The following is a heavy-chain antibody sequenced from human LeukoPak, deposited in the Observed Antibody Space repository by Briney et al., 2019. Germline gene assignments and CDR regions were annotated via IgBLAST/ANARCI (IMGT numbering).Heavy chain of an antibody. V-gene: IGHV3-23*01. Sequence: GGTLRLTCAVSGFTFSSYAMSWVRQAPGKGLEWVSAISGSGGSTYYAASVKGRFIISRANSKHSLYLQMTVLSADAAVDYSCAKGVPMGMGRGVIYGSQGTLVTVPA. J-gene: IGHJ4*02. D-gene: IGHD3-10*01. CDR3: AKGVPMGMGRGVIY. CDR2: ISGSGGST. CDR1: GFTFSSYA.